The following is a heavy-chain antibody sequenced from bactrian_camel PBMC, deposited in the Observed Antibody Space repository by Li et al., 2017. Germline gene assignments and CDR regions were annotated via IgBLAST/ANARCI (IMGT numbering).Heavy chain of an antibody. J-gene: IGHJ6*01. Sequence: HVQLVESGGTSARTGGSLSLSCVASGFTYAKYCGGWFRQAPGKDREMVATVTSNGHTTYADSVKGRFTISKDNDKYTLFLQMTALADEDTAMYYCAAGDQLRRGVCARPFGYWGQGTQVTVS. CDR2: VTSNGHT. CDR1: GFTYAKYC. CDR3: AAGDQLRRGVCARPFGY. D-gene: IGHD3*01. V-gene: IGHV3S55*01.